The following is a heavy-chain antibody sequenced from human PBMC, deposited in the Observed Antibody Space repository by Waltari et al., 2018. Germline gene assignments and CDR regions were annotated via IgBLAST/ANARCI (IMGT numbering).Heavy chain of an antibody. V-gene: IGHV4-59*08. Sequence: QVQLQESGPGLVKPSETLSLTCTVSGGSISSHYWSWIRQPPGKGLEWIGYIYYSGSTNYNPSLKSRVTISVDTSKNQFSLKLSSVTAADTAVYYCAITTGGYDFGYWGQGTLVTVSS. J-gene: IGHJ4*02. CDR1: GGSISSHY. CDR3: AITTGGYDFGY. CDR2: IYYSGST. D-gene: IGHD5-12*01.